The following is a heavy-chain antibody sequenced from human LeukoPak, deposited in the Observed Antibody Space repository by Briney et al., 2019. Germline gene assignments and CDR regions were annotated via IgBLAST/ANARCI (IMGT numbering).Heavy chain of an antibody. V-gene: IGHV3-30-3*01. CDR2: ISYDGSNK. CDR1: GFTFSSYA. D-gene: IGHD5-24*01. Sequence: GRSLGLSCAASGFTFSSYAMHWVRQAPGKGLEWVAVISYDGSNKYYADSVKGRFTISRDNSKNTLYLQMNSLRAEDTAVYYCARDQGWLQLVFDYWGQGTLVTVSS. J-gene: IGHJ4*02. CDR3: ARDQGWLQLVFDY.